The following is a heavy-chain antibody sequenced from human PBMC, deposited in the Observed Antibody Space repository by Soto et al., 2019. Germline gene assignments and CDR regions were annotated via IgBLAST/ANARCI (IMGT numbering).Heavy chain of an antibody. CDR3: AIATAMVTIDY. CDR2: INPSGGST. CDR1: GYTFTSYY. Sequence: QVQLVQSGAEVKKPGASVKVSCKASGYTFTSYYMHWVRQAPGQGLEWMGIINPSGGSTSYAQKFQGRVTRTRDTSTSTVYMELSSLRSEDTAVYYCAIATAMVTIDYWGQGTLVTVSS. V-gene: IGHV1-46*01. D-gene: IGHD5-18*01. J-gene: IGHJ4*02.